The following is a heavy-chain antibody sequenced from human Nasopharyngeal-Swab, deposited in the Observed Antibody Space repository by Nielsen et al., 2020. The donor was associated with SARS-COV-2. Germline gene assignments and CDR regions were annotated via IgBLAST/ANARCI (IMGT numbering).Heavy chain of an antibody. D-gene: IGHD2-21*02. CDR2: ISYDGSNK. V-gene: IGHV3-30*18. J-gene: IGHJ4*02. CDR3: AKCGGDCRGRSVYFDY. Sequence: WSRQPPGKGLEWVAVISYDGSNKYYADPVKGRFTISRDNSKNTLYLQMNSLRAEDTAVYYCAKCGGDCRGRSVYFDYWGQGTLVTVSS.